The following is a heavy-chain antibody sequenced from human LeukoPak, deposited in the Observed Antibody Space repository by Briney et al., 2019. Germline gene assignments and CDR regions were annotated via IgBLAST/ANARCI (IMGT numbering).Heavy chain of an antibody. CDR2: IYYSGST. CDR1: GGSISSSSYY. J-gene: IGHJ1*01. D-gene: IGHD6-25*01. CDR3: ARTSSSGRFAEYFQH. V-gene: IGHV4-39*07. Sequence: SETLSLTCTVSGGSISSSSYYWGWIRQPPGKGLEWIGSIYYSGSTYYNPSLKSRVTISVDTSKNQFSLKLSSVTAADTAVYYCARTSSSGRFAEYFQHWGQGTLVTVSS.